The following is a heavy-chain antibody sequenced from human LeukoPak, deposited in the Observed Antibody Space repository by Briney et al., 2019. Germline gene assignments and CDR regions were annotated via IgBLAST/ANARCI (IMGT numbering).Heavy chain of an antibody. J-gene: IGHJ4*02. D-gene: IGHD4/OR15-4a*01. CDR1: GFTFSSYW. CDR2: INSDGSST. V-gene: IGHV3-74*01. Sequence: PGGSLRLSCAASGFTFSSYWMHWVRQAPGKGLVWVSRINSDGSSTSYADSVKGRLTISRDNSKNTLYLQMNSLRAEDTAVYYCARRACAYSHPYDYWGQGTLVTVSS. CDR3: ARRACAYSHPYDY.